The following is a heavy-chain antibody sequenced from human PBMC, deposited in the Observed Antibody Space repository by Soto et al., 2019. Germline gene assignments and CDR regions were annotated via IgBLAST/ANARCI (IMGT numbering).Heavy chain of an antibody. CDR1: GFTFISSF. V-gene: IGHV3-7*03. D-gene: IGHD2-2*02. Sequence: GGSLRLSCVASGFTFISSFMGWVRQAPGKGLEWVANINQDGGGTYYVDSVEGRFTISRDNAKDSLYLQMNSPRGEDTAVYYWAIYFRGRGRYFFDYWGQGTLVTVSS. CDR2: INQDGGGT. CDR3: AIYFRGRGRYFFDY. J-gene: IGHJ4*02.